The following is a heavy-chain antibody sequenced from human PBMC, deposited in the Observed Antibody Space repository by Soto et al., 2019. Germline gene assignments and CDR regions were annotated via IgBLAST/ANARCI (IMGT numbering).Heavy chain of an antibody. Sequence: GASVKVSCKASGYTFTNNDVSWVRQATGQGLEWMGWMNPGSGDTGYAQKFQGRVTMTRDISIATAYMELNSLTSEETAIYYCARMESFGSLNWFEPWGQGTLVTVSS. CDR2: MNPGSGDT. D-gene: IGHD5-18*01. J-gene: IGHJ5*02. V-gene: IGHV1-8*01. CDR3: ARMESFGSLNWFEP. CDR1: GYTFTNND.